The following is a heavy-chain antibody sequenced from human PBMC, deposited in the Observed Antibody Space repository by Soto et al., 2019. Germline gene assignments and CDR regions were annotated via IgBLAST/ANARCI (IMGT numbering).Heavy chain of an antibody. CDR2: IYYSGST. V-gene: IGHV4-39*01. CDR3: ATAYCGGDCPHYYYGMDV. J-gene: IGHJ6*02. D-gene: IGHD2-21*02. CDR1: GGSISSSSYY. Sequence: SETLSLTCTVSGGSISSSSYYWGWIRQPPGKGLEWIGGIYYSGSTYYNPSLKSRVTISVDTSKNQFSLKLSSVTAADTAVYYCATAYCGGDCPHYYYGMDVWGQGTTVTVSS.